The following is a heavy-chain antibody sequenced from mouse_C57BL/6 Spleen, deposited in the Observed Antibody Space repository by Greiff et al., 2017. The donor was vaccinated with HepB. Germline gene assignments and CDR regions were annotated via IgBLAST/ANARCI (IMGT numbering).Heavy chain of an antibody. V-gene: IGHV10-1*01. J-gene: IGHJ2*01. CDR2: IRSKSNNYAT. D-gene: IGHD4-1*01. Sequence: EVKLEESGGGLVQPKGSLKLSCAASGFSFNTYAMNWVRQAPGKGLEWVARIRSKSNNYATYYADSVKDRFTISRDDSESMLYLQMNNLKTEDTAMYYCVRQPNWYYFDYWGQGTTLTVSS. CDR1: GFSFNTYA. CDR3: VRQPNWYYFDY.